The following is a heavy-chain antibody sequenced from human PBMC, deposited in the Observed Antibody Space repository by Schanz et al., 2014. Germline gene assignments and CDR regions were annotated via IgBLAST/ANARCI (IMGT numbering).Heavy chain of an antibody. D-gene: IGHD5-12*01. CDR1: AGSFSGYY. V-gene: IGHV4-34*01. CDR2: INHSGST. Sequence: QVLLQQWGAGLWKPSETLSLTCAVQAGSFSGYYWTWFRQPPGKGLEWIGEINHSGSTDYNPSLKSRVTMSVDTSKNQFSLKLSSVTPADTAIYYCVRVKGEHSGHDYIGYWGQGIQVTVSP. CDR3: VRVKGEHSGHDYIGY. J-gene: IGHJ4*02.